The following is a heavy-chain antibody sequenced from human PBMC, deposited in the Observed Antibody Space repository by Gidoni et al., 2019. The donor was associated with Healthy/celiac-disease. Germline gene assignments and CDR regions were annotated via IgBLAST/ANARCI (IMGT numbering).Heavy chain of an antibody. V-gene: IGHV1-46*01. J-gene: IGHJ6*02. CDR1: GYTIPSDD. CDR3: ARGAGQWLAYYYYGIAV. D-gene: IGHD6-19*01. CDR2: INPSCGST. Sequence: QVQLVQSGAEVKKPGASVEGYCKASGYTIPSDDRHWVRQAPGQGLEWMGTINPSCGSTSYAQKCQGRVTMPRATSTRTVYMELRSLRSEDTAVYSCARGAGQWLAYYYYGIAVWGQGTTVTVSS.